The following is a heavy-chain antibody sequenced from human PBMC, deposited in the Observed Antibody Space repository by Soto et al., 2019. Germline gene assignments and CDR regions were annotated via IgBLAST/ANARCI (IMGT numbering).Heavy chain of an antibody. CDR1: GGSISSSSYY. D-gene: IGHD2-15*01. CDR3: AICSGGSDYYFDY. CDR2: IYYSGST. V-gene: IGHV4-39*01. J-gene: IGHJ4*02. Sequence: LSLTCTVSGGSISSSSYYWGWIRQPPGKGLEWIGSIYYSGSTYYNPSLKSRVTISVDTSKNQFSLKLSSVTAADTAVYYCAICSGGSDYYFDYWGQGTLVTVSS.